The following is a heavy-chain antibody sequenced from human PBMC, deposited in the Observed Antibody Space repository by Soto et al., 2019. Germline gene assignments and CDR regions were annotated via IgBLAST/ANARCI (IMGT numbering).Heavy chain of an antibody. CDR2: IYWDDDK. CDR1: GFSLSTSGVG. V-gene: IGHV2-5*02. Sequence: SGPTLVNPTQTLTLTCTFSGFSLSTSGVGVGWIRQPPGKALEWLALIYWDDDKRYSPSLKSRLTITKDTSKNQVVLTMTNMDPVDTATYYCAHSRSTVGYDILTGYTYYFDYWGRGTLVTVS. D-gene: IGHD3-9*01. CDR3: AHSRSTVGYDILTGYTYYFDY. J-gene: IGHJ4*02.